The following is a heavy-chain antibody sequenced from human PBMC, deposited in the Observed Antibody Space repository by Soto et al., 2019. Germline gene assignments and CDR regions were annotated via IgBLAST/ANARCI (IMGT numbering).Heavy chain of an antibody. D-gene: IGHD2-15*01. CDR1: GASISGFY. CDR3: ARDKYCSGGSCRKNWFDP. Sequence: PSETLSLTCTVSGASISGFYWSWIRKSAGKGLEWIGRIYATGTTDYNPSLKSRATISLDMSKNQFSLKLTSVTAADTAVYYCARDKYCSGGSCRKNWFDPWGQGTLVTVSS. V-gene: IGHV4-4*07. CDR2: IYATGTT. J-gene: IGHJ5*02.